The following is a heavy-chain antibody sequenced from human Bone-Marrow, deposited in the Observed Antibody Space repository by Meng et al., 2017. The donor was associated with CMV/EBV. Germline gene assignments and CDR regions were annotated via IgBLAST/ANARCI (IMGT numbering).Heavy chain of an antibody. CDR1: GGSISSYY. J-gene: IGHJ6*02. Sequence: SETLSLTCTVSGGSISSYYWSWIRQPPGKGLEWIGYIYYSGSTNYNPSLKSRVTISVDTSKNQFSLKLGSVTAADTAVYYCARESGSSMFYYYYGMDVCGQGTTVTVSS. V-gene: IGHV4-59*01. D-gene: IGHD1-26*01. CDR3: ARESGSSMFYYYYGMDV. CDR2: IYYSGST.